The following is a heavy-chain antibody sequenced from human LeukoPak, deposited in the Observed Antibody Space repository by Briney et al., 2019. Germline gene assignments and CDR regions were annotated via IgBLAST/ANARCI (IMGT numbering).Heavy chain of an antibody. CDR1: GFTFSTYW. CDR2: IKEDGSEK. CDR3: ARNVGWLRFDY. Sequence: PGGSLRLSCAASGFTFSTYWMDWVRQAPGKGLEWVANIKEDGSEKYYEDSVKGRFTISRDNAKNSLYLQMNSLRAEDTAVYYCARNVGWLRFDYWGQGTLVTVSS. D-gene: IGHD5-12*01. J-gene: IGHJ4*02. V-gene: IGHV3-7*03.